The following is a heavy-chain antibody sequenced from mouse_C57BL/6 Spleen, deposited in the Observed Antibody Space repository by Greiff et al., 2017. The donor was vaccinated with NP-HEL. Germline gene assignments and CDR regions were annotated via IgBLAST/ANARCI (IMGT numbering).Heavy chain of an antibody. CDR2: IYPRSGNT. CDR1: GYTFTSYG. Sequence: QVQLKQSGAELARPGASVKLSCKASGYTFTSYGISWVKQRTGQGLEWIGEIYPRSGNTYYNEKFKGKATLTADKSSSTAYMELRSLTSEDSAVYFGASYYYGSSYLDYWGQGTTLTVSS. V-gene: IGHV1-81*01. CDR3: ASYYYGSSYLDY. D-gene: IGHD1-1*01. J-gene: IGHJ2*01.